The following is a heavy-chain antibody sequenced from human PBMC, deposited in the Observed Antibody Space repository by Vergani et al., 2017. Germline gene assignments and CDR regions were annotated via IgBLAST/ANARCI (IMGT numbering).Heavy chain of an antibody. CDR3: ARGSLWFGTIDAFDI. V-gene: IGHV4-31*02. D-gene: IGHD3-10*01. CDR2: IYYSGST. J-gene: IGHJ3*02. Sequence: HPGKGLEWLGYIYYSGSTYYNPSLQSRVTISVDTSKNQFSLKLSSVTAADTAVYYCARGSLWFGTIDAFDIWGQGTMVTVSS.